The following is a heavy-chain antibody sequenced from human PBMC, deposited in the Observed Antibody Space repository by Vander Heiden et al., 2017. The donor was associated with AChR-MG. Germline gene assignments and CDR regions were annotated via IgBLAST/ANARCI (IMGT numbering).Heavy chain of an antibody. D-gene: IGHD2-21*01. Sequence: EVQLAESGGGLVKPGGSLRLSCAASGFTFSSYSMNWVRQATGKGLEWVSSSSSSSSYIYYADSVKGRFTISRDNAKNSLYLQMNSLRAEDTAVYYCAREAFRSPYYPWGQGTLVTVSS. CDR2: SSSSSSYI. V-gene: IGHV3-21*01. CDR1: GFTFSSYS. J-gene: IGHJ5*02. CDR3: AREAFRSPYYP.